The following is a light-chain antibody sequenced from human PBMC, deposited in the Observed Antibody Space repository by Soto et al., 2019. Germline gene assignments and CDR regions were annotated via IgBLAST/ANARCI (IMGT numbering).Light chain of an antibody. V-gene: IGLV1-44*01. CDR3: AAWDDSLNGHYV. Sequence: QSALTQPPSASGTPGQRVTISCSGSSSNIGSNTVNWYQQLPGTAPKLLIYSNNQRPSGVPDRFSGSKSGTSASLAISGLQSEDDADYYCAAWDDSLNGHYVFGTGTELTVL. CDR2: SNN. J-gene: IGLJ1*01. CDR1: SSNIGSNT.